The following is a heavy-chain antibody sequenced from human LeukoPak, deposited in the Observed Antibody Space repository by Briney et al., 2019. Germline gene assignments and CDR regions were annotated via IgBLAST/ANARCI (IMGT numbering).Heavy chain of an antibody. CDR1: GGSISSGDYY. Sequence: SETLSLTCTVSGGSISSGDYYWSWIRQPPGKGLEWIVYIYYSGSTYYNPSLKSRVTISVDTSKNQFSLKLSSVTAADTAVYYCARVPTYYYDSSGYYLDYWGQGTLVTVSS. J-gene: IGHJ4*02. D-gene: IGHD3-22*01. CDR3: ARVPTYYYDSSGYYLDY. CDR2: IYYSGST. V-gene: IGHV4-30-4*08.